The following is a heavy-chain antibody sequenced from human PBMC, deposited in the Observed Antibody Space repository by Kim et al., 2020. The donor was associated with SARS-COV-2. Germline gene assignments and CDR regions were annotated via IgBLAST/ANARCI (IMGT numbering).Heavy chain of an antibody. D-gene: IGHD2-2*01. CDR1: GYNFDTYW. CDR3: ARHRPSSATWTFYFYALDV. V-gene: IGHV5-51*01. CDR2: IHPGDSTT. Sequence: GESLKISCKGSGYNFDTYWIGWVRQMPGKGLEWMGVIHPGDSTTTYSPSFQGQVTFSVDKSITTAYLQWSFLKASDTAMYYCARHRPSSATWTFYFYALDVWGQGTTVTVSS. J-gene: IGHJ6*02.